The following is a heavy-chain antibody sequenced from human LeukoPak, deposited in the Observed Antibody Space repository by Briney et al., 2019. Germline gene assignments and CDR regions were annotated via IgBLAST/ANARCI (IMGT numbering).Heavy chain of an antibody. D-gene: IGHD6-13*01. CDR1: GGSISSYY. Sequence: NPSETLSLTCTVSGGSISSYYWSWIRQPAGKGLEWIGRIYTSGSTNYNPSLKSRVTMSVDTSKNQFSLKLSSATAADTAVYYCARSKSSSWYVDYWGQGTLVTVSS. CDR2: IYTSGST. J-gene: IGHJ4*02. V-gene: IGHV4-4*07. CDR3: ARSKSSSWYVDY.